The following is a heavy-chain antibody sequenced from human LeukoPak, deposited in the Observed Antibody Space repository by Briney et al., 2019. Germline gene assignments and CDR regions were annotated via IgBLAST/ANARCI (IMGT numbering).Heavy chain of an antibody. CDR2: ISSDGSST. CDR1: GFTFGSYW. V-gene: IGHV3-74*01. D-gene: IGHD6-19*01. Sequence: TGGSLRLSCAASGFTFGSYWMHWVRQAPGKGLVWVTRISSDGSSTNYADPVKGRFTISRDNAKNTLHLQISSLRAEDTAVYYCARISLSGWANDYWGQGTLVTVSS. CDR3: ARISLSGWANDY. J-gene: IGHJ4*02.